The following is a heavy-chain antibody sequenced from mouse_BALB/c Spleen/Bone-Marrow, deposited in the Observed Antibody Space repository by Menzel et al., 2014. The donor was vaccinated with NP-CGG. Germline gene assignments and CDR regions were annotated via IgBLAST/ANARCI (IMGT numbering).Heavy chain of an antibody. CDR2: IRNKANGYTT. Sequence: EVKLMESGGGLVQPGGSLRLSCATSGFTFTDYYMNWVRQPPGKALEWLGFIRNKANGYTTEYGASVKGRFTISRDNSQSFLYLQMNTLRAEDSATYYCARDKGGILFDYWGQGTTLTVSS. CDR3: ARDKGGILFDY. D-gene: IGHD1-1*02. CDR1: GFTFTDYY. V-gene: IGHV7-3*02. J-gene: IGHJ2*01.